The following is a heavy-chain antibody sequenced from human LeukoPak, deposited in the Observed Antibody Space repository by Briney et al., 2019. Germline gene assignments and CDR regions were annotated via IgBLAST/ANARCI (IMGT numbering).Heavy chain of an antibody. CDR3: ARGYSSSWYVGY. D-gene: IGHD6-13*01. V-gene: IGHV1-2*06. J-gene: IGHJ4*02. CDR2: INPNSGGT. Sequence: ASVKVSCKTSGYTFTGYYMHWVRQAPGQGLEWMGRINPNSGGTNYAQKFQGRVTMTRDTSISTAYMELSDLKSDDTAVYYCARGYSSSWYVGYWGQGTLVTVSS. CDR1: GYTFTGYY.